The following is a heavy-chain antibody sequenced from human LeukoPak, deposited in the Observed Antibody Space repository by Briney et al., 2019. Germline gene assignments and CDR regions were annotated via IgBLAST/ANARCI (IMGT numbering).Heavy chain of an antibody. V-gene: IGHV1-46*01. D-gene: IGHD3-16*01. Sequence: ASVKVSCKTSGYTFITYYMHWVRQAPGQGLEWLGIIHPTDGSTSYTQKIQGRVTMTRDTATGTVYLELSSLRSEDTAVYWCARANRGGLDYWGQGTLITVSS. CDR1: GYTFITYY. J-gene: IGHJ4*02. CDR2: IHPTDGST. CDR3: ARANRGGLDY.